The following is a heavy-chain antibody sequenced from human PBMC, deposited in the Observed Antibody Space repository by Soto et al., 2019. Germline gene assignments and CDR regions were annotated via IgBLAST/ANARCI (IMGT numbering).Heavy chain of an antibody. CDR2: ISYDGSNK. CDR1: GFTFSSYA. Sequence: GGSLRLSCAASGFTFSSYAMHWVRQAPGKGLEWVAVISYDGSNKYYADSVKGRFTISRDNSKNTLYLQMNSLRAEDTAVYYCARDGNGTVGAPSPLQYFDYWGQGTLVTVSS. CDR3: ARDGNGTVGAPSPLQYFDY. J-gene: IGHJ4*02. V-gene: IGHV3-30-3*01. D-gene: IGHD1-26*01.